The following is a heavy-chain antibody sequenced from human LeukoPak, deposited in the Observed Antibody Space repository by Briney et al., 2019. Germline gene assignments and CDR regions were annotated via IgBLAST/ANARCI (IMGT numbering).Heavy chain of an antibody. CDR2: IDPSVGST. CDR1: GYTFTRYY. V-gene: IGHV1-46*01. CDR3: ASFKSSGEYFDY. J-gene: IGHJ4*02. Sequence: ASVTVSFKSSGYTFTRYYLHWVRQAPGQGLAWMGIIDPSVGSTTYAQRFQGRVTMTRDMSTSTVHMELNRLSSEDTAVYYCASFKSSGEYFDYWGQGTLVTVSS. D-gene: IGHD1-1*01.